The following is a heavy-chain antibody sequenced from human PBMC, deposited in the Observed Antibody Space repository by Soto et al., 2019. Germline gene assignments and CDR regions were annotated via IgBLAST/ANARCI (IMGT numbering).Heavy chain of an antibody. V-gene: IGHV3-21*01. Sequence: GGSLRLSCAASGFTFSSYSMNWVRQAPGKGLEWVSSISSSSSYIYYADSVKGRFTISRDNAKNSLYLQMNSLRAEDTAVYYCARELVVVPAAGYGMDVWGQGTTVTVS. CDR2: ISSSSSYI. CDR1: GFTFSSYS. CDR3: ARELVVVPAAGYGMDV. D-gene: IGHD2-2*01. J-gene: IGHJ6*02.